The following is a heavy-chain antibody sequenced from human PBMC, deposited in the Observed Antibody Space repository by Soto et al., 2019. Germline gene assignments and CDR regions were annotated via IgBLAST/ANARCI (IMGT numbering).Heavy chain of an antibody. CDR3: ARELFAAAGTWSVRYYYGMDV. J-gene: IGHJ6*02. D-gene: IGHD6-13*01. V-gene: IGHV3-33*01. Sequence: GGSLRLSCAASGFTFSSYGMHWVRQAPGKGLEWVAVIWYDGSNKYYADSVKGRFTISRDNSKNTLYLQMNSLRAEDTAVYYCARELFAAAGTWSVRYYYGMDVWGQGTTVTVSS. CDR1: GFTFSSYG. CDR2: IWYDGSNK.